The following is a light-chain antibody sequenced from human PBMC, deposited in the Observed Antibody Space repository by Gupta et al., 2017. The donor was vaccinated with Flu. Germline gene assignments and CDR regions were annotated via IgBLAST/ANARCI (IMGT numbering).Light chain of an antibody. CDR3: CSEEGISTVRV. CDR1: SSDVGMYNL. V-gene: IGLV2-23*01. Sequence: QSALTQPAYVSGSPGQSITISCPGPSSDVGMYNLVSWYQQHSGEAPKLMIYEGSKRPSGVAHRFSGSKSGNTASLTIAGLQAEDEADYYCCSEEGISTVRVFGGGTKLTVL. J-gene: IGLJ3*02. CDR2: EGS.